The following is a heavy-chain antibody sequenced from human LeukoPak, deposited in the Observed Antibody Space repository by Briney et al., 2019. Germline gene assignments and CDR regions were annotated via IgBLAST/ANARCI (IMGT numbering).Heavy chain of an antibody. CDR1: GFTFSSYA. D-gene: IGHD2-15*01. Sequence: QPGRSLRLSYAASGFTFSSYAMSWVRQAPGNGLEWGSAISGSGGSTYYADSVKGRFTISRDNSKNTLYLQMNSLRAEDTAVYYCAKDKRGYCSGGSCYGLGDYFDYWGQGTLVTVSS. CDR2: ISGSGGST. J-gene: IGHJ4*02. CDR3: AKDKRGYCSGGSCYGLGDYFDY. V-gene: IGHV3-23*01.